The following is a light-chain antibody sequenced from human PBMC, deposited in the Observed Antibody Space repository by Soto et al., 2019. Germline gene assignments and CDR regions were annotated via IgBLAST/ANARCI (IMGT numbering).Light chain of an antibody. CDR3: QQGGS. Sequence: EIVLTQSPATLSLSPGEGATLSCRASQSVNTYLAWYQQKPGQAPRLLIYDASSRATGIPARFSGSGSGTDFTLTISSLEPEYFAVYYCQQGGSFGGGTKVEIK. J-gene: IGKJ4*01. V-gene: IGKV3-11*01. CDR1: QSVNTY. CDR2: DAS.